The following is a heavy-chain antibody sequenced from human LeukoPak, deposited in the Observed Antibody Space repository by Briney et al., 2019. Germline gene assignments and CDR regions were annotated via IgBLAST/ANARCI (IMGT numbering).Heavy chain of an antibody. Sequence: PGRSLRLSCTASGFTFGDYAMSWVRQAPGKGLEWVGFIRSKAYGGTTEYAASVKGRFTISRDDSKSIAYLQMNSLKTEDTAVYYCTREPSGASSGWYAALIGYWGQGTLVTVSS. D-gene: IGHD6-19*01. CDR1: GFTFGDYA. V-gene: IGHV3-49*04. CDR2: IRSKAYGGTT. CDR3: TREPSGASSGWYAALIGY. J-gene: IGHJ4*02.